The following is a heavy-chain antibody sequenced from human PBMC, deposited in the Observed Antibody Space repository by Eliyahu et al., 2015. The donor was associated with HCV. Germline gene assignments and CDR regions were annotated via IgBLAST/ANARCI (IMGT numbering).Heavy chain of an antibody. CDR3: ARSPSGSQSFDY. D-gene: IGHD1-26*01. Sequence: EVQLVESGGGLVKPGGSLRLSCAASGFTFSSYSMNWVRQAPGKGLEWVSSISSSSSYIYYADSVKGRFTISRDNAKNSLYLQMNSLRAEDTAVYYCARSPSGSQSFDYWGQGTLVTVSS. J-gene: IGHJ4*02. CDR2: ISSSSSYI. CDR1: GFTFSSYS. V-gene: IGHV3-21*01.